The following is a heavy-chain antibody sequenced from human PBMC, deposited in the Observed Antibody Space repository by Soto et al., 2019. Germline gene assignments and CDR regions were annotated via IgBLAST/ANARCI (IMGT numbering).Heavy chain of an antibody. J-gene: IGHJ4*02. CDR3: ARDRGRYSGSYCDY. CDR1: GFTFSSYG. D-gene: IGHD1-26*01. V-gene: IGHV3-33*01. Sequence: QVQLVESGGGVVQPGRSLRLSCAASGFTFSSYGMHWVRQAPGKGLEWVAVIWYDGSNKYYADSVKGRFTISRDNSKNTLYMQMNGLRDEDTAVYYYARDRGRYSGSYCDYWGPGTLVTVSS. CDR2: IWYDGSNK.